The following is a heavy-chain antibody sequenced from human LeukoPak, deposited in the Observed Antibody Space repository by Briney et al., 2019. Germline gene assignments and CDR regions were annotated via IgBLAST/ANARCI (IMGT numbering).Heavy chain of an antibody. CDR2: IYPGDSDT. Sequence: GESLKISCKGSGYSFTSYWISWVRQMPGKGLEWMGIIYPGDSDTRYSPSFQGQVTISADKSISTAYLQWSSLKASDTAMYYCARHTTQNYYDSSGYYYWGQGTLVTVSS. D-gene: IGHD3-22*01. V-gene: IGHV5-51*01. J-gene: IGHJ4*02. CDR3: ARHTTQNYYDSSGYYY. CDR1: GYSFTSYW.